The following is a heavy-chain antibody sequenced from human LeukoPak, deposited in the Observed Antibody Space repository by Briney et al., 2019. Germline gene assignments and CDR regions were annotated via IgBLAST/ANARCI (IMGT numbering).Heavy chain of an antibody. CDR1: GYTFTSYA. Sequence: GASVKISCKASGYTFTSYAMNWVRQAPGQGLEWMGWINTNTGNPTYAQGFTGRFVFSLDTSVSTAYLQISSLKAEDTAVYYCARGRDVGATTSLVDYWGQGTLVTVSS. D-gene: IGHD1-26*01. CDR3: ARGRDVGATTSLVDY. V-gene: IGHV7-4-1*02. CDR2: INTNTGNP. J-gene: IGHJ4*02.